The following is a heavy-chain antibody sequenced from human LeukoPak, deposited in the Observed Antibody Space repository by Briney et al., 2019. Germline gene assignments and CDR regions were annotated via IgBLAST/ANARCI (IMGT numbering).Heavy chain of an antibody. J-gene: IGHJ4*02. D-gene: IGHD5-18*01. CDR3: ASRSEIQLWLPYYFDY. V-gene: IGHV3-66*01. CDR2: IYSGGST. CDR1: GFTFSSNY. Sequence: GGSLRLSCAASGFTFSSNYMSWVRQAPGKGLEWVSVIYSGGSTYYADSVKGRFTISRDNSKSTLYLQMNSLRAEDTAVYYCASRSEIQLWLPYYFDYWGQGTLVTVSS.